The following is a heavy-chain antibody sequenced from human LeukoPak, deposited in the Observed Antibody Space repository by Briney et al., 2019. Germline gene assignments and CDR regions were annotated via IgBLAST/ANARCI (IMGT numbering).Heavy chain of an antibody. V-gene: IGHV4-59*01. CDR2: IHYSGDT. D-gene: IGHD6-19*01. J-gene: IGHJ4*02. CDR1: GGSISTYY. Sequence: PSETLSLTCTVSGGSISTYYWSWIRQPPGKGLEWIGYIHYSGDTNYNPSLKSRVSTSVDTSKNQLSLKLTSVIAADMAVYYCARASSSGYYADYWGQGTLVTVSS. CDR3: ARASSSGYYADY.